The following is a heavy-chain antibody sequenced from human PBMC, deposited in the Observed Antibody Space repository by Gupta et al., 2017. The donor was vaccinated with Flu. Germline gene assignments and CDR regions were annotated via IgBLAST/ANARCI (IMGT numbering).Heavy chain of an antibody. D-gene: IGHD2-21*02. V-gene: IGHV2-5*01. J-gene: IGHJ4*02. CDR1: GFSLSTSGVG. CDR3: AYCGGDCYSGGWDY. CDR2: IYWNDDK. Sequence: QITLKESGPTLVKPTQTLTLTCTFSGFSLSTSGVGVGWIRQPPGKALEWLALIYWNDDKRYSPSLKSRLTITKDTSKNQVVLTMTNMDPVDTATYYCAYCGGDCYSGGWDYWGQGTLVTVSS.